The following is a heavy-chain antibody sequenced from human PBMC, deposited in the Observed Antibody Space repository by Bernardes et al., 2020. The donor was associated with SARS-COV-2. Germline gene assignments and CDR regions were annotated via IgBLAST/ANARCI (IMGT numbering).Heavy chain of an antibody. J-gene: IGHJ4*02. V-gene: IGHV3-74*01. D-gene: IGHD2-15*01. CDR2: INEDGRII. Sequence: GGSLRLSCAASGFSVSAYWMHWVRQVPGEGLVWVSRINEDGRIINYADSVKGRFTISRDIADNMLYLQMNSLRVEDTAVYYCARDFGGNSDYWGQGTLVTVSS. CDR3: ARDFGGNSDY. CDR1: GFSVSAYW.